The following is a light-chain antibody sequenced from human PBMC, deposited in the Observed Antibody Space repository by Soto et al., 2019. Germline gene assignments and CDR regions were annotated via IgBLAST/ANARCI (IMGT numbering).Light chain of an antibody. CDR1: QSVSGN. CDR2: GPS. J-gene: IGKJ1*01. Sequence: EIVMTQSPGTLSVSPGERATLSCRASQSVSGNLAWYQQEPGQAPRLLIYGPSTRATGIPARFSGSGSGTEFTLTISSLQSEDFAVYYCQQYNNWPRTFGQGTKVEVK. V-gene: IGKV3-15*01. CDR3: QQYNNWPRT.